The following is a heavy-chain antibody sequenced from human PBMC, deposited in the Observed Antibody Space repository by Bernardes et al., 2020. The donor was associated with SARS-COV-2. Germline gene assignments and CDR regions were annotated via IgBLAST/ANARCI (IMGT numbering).Heavy chain of an antibody. CDR1: GYTLTELS. CDR2: FDPEDGET. Sequence: ASVKVSCKVSGYTLTELSMHWVRQAPGKGLEWMGGFDPEDGETIYAQKFQGRVTMTEDTSTDTAYMELSSLRSEDTAVYYCANGELDLGAYYDFWSGGLTRHYYYYGMDVWGQGTTVTVSS. V-gene: IGHV1-24*01. CDR3: ANGELDLGAYYDFWSGGLTRHYYYYGMDV. D-gene: IGHD3-3*01. J-gene: IGHJ6*02.